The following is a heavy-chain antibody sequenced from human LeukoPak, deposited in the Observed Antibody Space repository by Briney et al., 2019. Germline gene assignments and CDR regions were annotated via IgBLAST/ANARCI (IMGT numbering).Heavy chain of an antibody. CDR1: GGSVTSTNW. Sequence: SETLSLTCDVSGGSVTSTNWWTWVRQPPGKGLGWIGEVDVDGRTNYNPSLKSRPIMSVDLPENHNSLKLTSVTAADTAVYYCAREGGFYRPLDYSGQGTLVTVSS. D-gene: IGHD3-3*01. CDR2: VDVDGRT. V-gene: IGHV4-4*02. CDR3: AREGGFYRPLDY. J-gene: IGHJ4*02.